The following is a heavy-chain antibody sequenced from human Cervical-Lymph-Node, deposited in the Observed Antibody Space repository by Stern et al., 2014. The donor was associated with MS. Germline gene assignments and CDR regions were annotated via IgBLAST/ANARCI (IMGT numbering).Heavy chain of an antibody. D-gene: IGHD4-11*01. CDR2: ISPYNGHT. V-gene: IGHV1-18*01. CDR1: GYTFTYYA. Sequence: VQLVESGAEVKKPGASVNVSCKPSGYTFTYYAISWIRQAPGQGLEWVGWISPYNGHTNFVERLQGTVALTTDTSTSTAYMELRSLRSDDTAVYYCARDDDYTRRAIDYWGQGTLVTVSS. CDR3: ARDDDYTRRAIDY. J-gene: IGHJ4*02.